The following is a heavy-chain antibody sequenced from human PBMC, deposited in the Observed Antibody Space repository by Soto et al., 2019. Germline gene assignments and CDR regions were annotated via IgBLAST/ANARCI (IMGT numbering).Heavy chain of an antibody. D-gene: IGHD5-12*01. J-gene: IGHJ4*02. CDR2: IFSSGST. Sequence: SETLSLTCTVSGGSINTFYCSWVRQPAGKGLEWIGRIFSSGSTSFNPSLESRVAMSVDTSKNHFSLNLSSVTAADMAVYYCAREGSYSAYNFANGIKLWSFDCCGQRALGTVSS. V-gene: IGHV4-4*07. CDR1: GGSINTFY. CDR3: AREGSYSAYNFANGIKLWSFDC.